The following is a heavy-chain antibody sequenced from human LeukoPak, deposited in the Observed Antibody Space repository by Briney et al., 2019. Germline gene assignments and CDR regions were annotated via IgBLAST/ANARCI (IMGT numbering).Heavy chain of an antibody. Sequence: PSETLSLTCAVYGGSFSGYYWSWIRQPPGKGLEWIGEINHSGSTNYNPSLKSRVTISVDTSKNQFSLKLSSVTAADTAVYYCARGYYGSGRTFDYWGQGTLVTVSS. V-gene: IGHV4-34*01. CDR1: GGSFSGYY. D-gene: IGHD3-10*01. J-gene: IGHJ4*02. CDR2: INHSGST. CDR3: ARGYYGSGRTFDY.